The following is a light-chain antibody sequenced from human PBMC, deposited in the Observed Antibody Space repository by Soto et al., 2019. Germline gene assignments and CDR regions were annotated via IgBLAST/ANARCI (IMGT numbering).Light chain of an antibody. J-gene: IGKJ4*01. CDR1: QGISTY. CDR2: AAS. Sequence: DIQMTQSPSSLSESAGDRVTITCRASQGISTYLNWYQQKPGKAPKLLIYAASSLQSGVPSRFSGSGSETDFTLTISSLQPEDFATYSCQQVNSYPLTFGGGTKVDNK. CDR3: QQVNSYPLT. V-gene: IGKV1-39*01.